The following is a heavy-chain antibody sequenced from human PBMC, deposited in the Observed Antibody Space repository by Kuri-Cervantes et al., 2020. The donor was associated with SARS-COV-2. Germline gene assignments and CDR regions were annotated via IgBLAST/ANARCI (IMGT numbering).Heavy chain of an antibody. D-gene: IGHD6-6*01. CDR1: GFTFSSYA. Sequence: GGSLRLSCAASGFTFSSYAMHWVRQAPGKGLEWVAVISYDGSNKYYADSVKGRFTISRDNSKNTLYLQMNSLRAEDTAVYYCANPLPGRIAARAGNDYWGQGPLVTVSS. V-gene: IGHV3-30-3*01. J-gene: IGHJ4*02. CDR3: ANPLPGRIAARAGNDY. CDR2: ISYDGSNK.